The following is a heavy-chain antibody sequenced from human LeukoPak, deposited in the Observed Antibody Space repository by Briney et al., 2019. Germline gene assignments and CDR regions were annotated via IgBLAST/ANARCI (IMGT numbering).Heavy chain of an antibody. V-gene: IGHV1-18*01. CDR2: ISPRNGNT. CDR3: ARELNYVTLGYKILADVGYYFDY. D-gene: IGHD3-9*01. Sequence: ASVKVSCKTSGYTFTMYGVSWVRQAPGRGLQWLGWISPRNGNTAYAQDLQGRVTMTTDTSTTTAYLELRSLRSDDTAIYYCARELNYVTLGYKILADVGYYFDYWGQGSLVTVSS. CDR1: GYTFTMYG. J-gene: IGHJ4*02.